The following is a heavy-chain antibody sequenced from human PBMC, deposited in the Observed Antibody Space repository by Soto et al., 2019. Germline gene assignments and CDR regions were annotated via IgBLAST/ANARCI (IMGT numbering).Heavy chain of an antibody. V-gene: IGHV3-30*03. CDR3: ARDCSGGSCYPGMDV. CDR2: ISYDGSNK. CDR1: GFTFSSYG. D-gene: IGHD2-15*01. J-gene: IGHJ6*02. Sequence: LRLSCAASGFTFSSYGMHWVRQAPGKGLEWVAVISYDGSNKYYADSVKGRFTISRDNSKNTLYLQINSLRAEDTAVYFCARDCSGGSCYPGMDVWGQGTTVTVSS.